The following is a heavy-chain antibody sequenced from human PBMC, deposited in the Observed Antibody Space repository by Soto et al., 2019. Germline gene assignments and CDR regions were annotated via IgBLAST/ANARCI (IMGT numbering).Heavy chain of an antibody. J-gene: IGHJ6*02. CDR1: GGSISSYY. V-gene: IGHV4-59*01. Sequence: SSETLSLTCTVSGGSISSYYWSWIRQPPGKGLEWIGYIYYSGSTNYNPSLKSRVTISVDTSKNQFSLKLSSVTAADTAVYYCARDMVVVAATRGGYYYYGMDVWGQGTTVTVSS. CDR2: IYYSGST. CDR3: ARDMVVVAATRGGYYYYGMDV. D-gene: IGHD2-15*01.